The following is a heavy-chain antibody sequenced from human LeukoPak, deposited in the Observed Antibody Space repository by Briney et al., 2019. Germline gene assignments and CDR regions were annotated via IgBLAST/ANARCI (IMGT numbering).Heavy chain of an antibody. CDR1: GYTFTGYY. D-gene: IGHD6-19*01. V-gene: IGHV1-2*02. J-gene: IGHJ4*02. CDR2: INPNSGGT. CDR3: ARSIAVAGTLNY. Sequence: ASVKVSCKASGYTFTGYYMHWVRQAPGQGLEWMGWINPNSGGTNYAQKFQGRVTMTRDTSISTAYMELSRLRSDDTAVYYCARSIAVAGTLNYWGQGTLVTVSS.